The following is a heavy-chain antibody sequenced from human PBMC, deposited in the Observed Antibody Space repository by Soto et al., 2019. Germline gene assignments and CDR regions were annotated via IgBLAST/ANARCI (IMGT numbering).Heavy chain of an antibody. CDR2: IKSKSDGGTT. Sequence: GVSLRLSCAASGFTFSDAWMSWVRQAPGKGLDWVGRIKSKSDGGTTEYAAPVRGRFTISRDDSKNTLYLQMNSLKTEDTAVYYCTTDLWRRAVVVGSTGYFNPWGQGTPVIVSS. CDR3: TTDLWRRAVVVGSTGYFNP. J-gene: IGHJ5*02. D-gene: IGHD2-15*01. CDR1: GFTFSDAW. V-gene: IGHV3-15*01.